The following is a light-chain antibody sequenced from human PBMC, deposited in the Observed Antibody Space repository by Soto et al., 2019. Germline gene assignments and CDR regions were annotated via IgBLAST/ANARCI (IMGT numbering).Light chain of an antibody. CDR3: QQYYNNPRT. CDR1: QSVTSY. V-gene: IGKV3-11*01. J-gene: IGKJ2*01. CDR2: DVS. Sequence: EIVLTQSPATLSLSPGERATLSCRASQSVTSYLAWYQQKPGQAPRLLIYDVSNRASGIPARFSGSGSETDFTLTISSLQAEDVAVYFCQQYYNNPRTFGQGTKVEI.